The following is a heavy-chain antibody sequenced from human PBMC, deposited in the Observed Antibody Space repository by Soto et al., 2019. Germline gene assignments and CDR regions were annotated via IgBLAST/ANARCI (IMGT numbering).Heavy chain of an antibody. D-gene: IGHD1-1*01. V-gene: IGHV1-3*01. Sequence: QVQLVQSGAEVMKPGASVKVSCQASGYTFSHFALHWVRQAPGQRLEWMGWINPANGDTAYSQKFLGKFTITTDTSASTAYLELHRLTAEDTAVYFCARLQGLLERYSHDYWGQGSLVTVSS. CDR1: GYTFSHFA. CDR3: ARLQGLLERYSHDY. J-gene: IGHJ4*02. CDR2: INPANGDT.